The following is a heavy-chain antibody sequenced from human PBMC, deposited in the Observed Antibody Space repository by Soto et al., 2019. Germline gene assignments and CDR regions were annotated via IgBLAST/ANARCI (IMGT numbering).Heavy chain of an antibody. D-gene: IGHD3-10*01. J-gene: IGHJ5*01. V-gene: IGHV1-8*01. CDR2: VNPNTGNT. CDR3: ARAYGAGSFDF. CDR1: GYTFRSYD. Sequence: QVQLVQSGAEVKKPGASVKVSCTGSGYTFRSYDIHWVRQATGQGLEWMGWVNPNTGNTGYAQKFQGRVTMTRDMSKSSAYMEVNSLTSEDTASYYCARAYGAGSFDFWGQGTLVSVS.